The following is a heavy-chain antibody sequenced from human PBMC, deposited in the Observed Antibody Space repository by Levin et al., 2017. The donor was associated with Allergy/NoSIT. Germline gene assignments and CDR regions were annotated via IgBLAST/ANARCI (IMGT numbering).Heavy chain of an antibody. J-gene: IGHJ5*02. CDR2: ISAHNGNR. V-gene: IGHV1-18*01. CDR3: SRGEVIGTTRGWIDP. CDR1: GYSFSSHA. D-gene: IGHD1-7*01. Sequence: PMASVKVSCKAYGYSFSSHAIIWVRQAPGQGLEWMGWISAHNGNRKYAQNLQGRVTMTTDTSTSTAYMELRSLRFYDTAVYYCSRGEVIGTTRGWIDPWGQGTLVTVSS.